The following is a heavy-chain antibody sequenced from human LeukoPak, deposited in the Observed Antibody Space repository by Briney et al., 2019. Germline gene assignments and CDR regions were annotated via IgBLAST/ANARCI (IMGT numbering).Heavy chain of an antibody. D-gene: IGHD1-1*01. J-gene: IGHJ4*02. CDR3: ARDCLPTGTTSRPFDY. CDR1: GGSISSSSYY. Sequence: SETLSLTCTVSGGSISSSSYYWGWIRQPPGKGLEWLGSIYYSGSTYYNPSLKSRVTISVDTSKNQFSLKLSSVTASDTAVYYCARDCLPTGTTSRPFDYWGQGTLVTVSS. V-gene: IGHV4-39*07. CDR2: IYYSGST.